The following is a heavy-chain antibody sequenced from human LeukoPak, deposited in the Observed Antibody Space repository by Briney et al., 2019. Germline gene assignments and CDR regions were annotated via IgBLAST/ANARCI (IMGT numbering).Heavy chain of an antibody. J-gene: IGHJ3*02. D-gene: IGHD2-8*01. CDR1: GFTFSVYH. CDR2: ISSSTSYT. V-gene: IGHV3-11*03. Sequence: GGSLRLSCAVSGFTFSVYHMSWIRQAPGKGLEWVSYISSSTSYTNYADSVKGRFTISRDNAKNSLYLQMNSLRAEDTAVYYCARVLMGYDVFDIWGQGTMVTVSS. CDR3: ARVLMGYDVFDI.